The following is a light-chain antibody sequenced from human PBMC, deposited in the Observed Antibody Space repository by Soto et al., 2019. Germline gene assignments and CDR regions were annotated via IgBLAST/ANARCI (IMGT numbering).Light chain of an antibody. V-gene: IGLV2-8*01. CDR1: SSDVGGYNY. Sequence: QPVLTQPPSASGSPGQSVTISCTGTSSDVGGYNYVSWYQQHTGKAPKLMIYEVSKRPSGVPDRFSGSKSGNTASLTVSGLQAEDEADYYCSSYAGSNNLGVVFGGGTKLTVL. J-gene: IGLJ2*01. CDR2: EVS. CDR3: SSYAGSNNLGVV.